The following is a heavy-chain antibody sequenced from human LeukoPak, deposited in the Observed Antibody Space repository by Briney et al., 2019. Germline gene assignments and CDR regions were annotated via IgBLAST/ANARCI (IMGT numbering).Heavy chain of an antibody. CDR2: NNGDGSTT. CDR1: GFSLSGYW. J-gene: IGHJ5*02. CDR3: ARDPRNVGLAP. Sequence: GGSLRLSCVASGFSLSGYWMYWVRQAPGKGLMYISRNNGDGSTTNYADVVKGRFTMSRDNVKNTLYLQMNGLRVKDTAVYYCARDPRNVGLAPWGQGTLVTVSS. D-gene: IGHD2-15*01. V-gene: IGHV3-74*01.